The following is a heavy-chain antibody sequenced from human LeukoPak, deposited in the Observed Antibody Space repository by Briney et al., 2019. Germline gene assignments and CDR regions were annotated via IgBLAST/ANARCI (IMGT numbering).Heavy chain of an antibody. V-gene: IGHV1-18*01. CDR3: AREVQYYYESDYFDY. J-gene: IGHJ4*02. D-gene: IGHD3-22*01. CDR1: GYTFTSYG. CDR2: ISAYNGNT. Sequence: GASVKVSCKASGYTFTSYGISWVRQAPGQGLEWMGWISAYNGNTNYAQKLQGRVTMTTDTSTSTAYMELRSLRSEDTAVCYCAREVQYYYESDYFDYWGQGTLVTVSS.